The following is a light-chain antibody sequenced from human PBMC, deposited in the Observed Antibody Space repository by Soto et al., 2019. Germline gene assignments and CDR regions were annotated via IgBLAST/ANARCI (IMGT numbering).Light chain of an antibody. J-gene: IGLJ2*01. V-gene: IGLV1-51*01. CDR1: SSNIGNNY. CDR2: DND. Sequence: QPVLTQTPSVSAAPGQKVTISCSGSSSNIGNNYVFWYQQLPGTAPKLLIYDNDKRPSGIPDRFSGSKSGTSATLGITGLQTGDEADYYCATWDRSLSVGVFGGGTKLTVL. CDR3: ATWDRSLSVGV.